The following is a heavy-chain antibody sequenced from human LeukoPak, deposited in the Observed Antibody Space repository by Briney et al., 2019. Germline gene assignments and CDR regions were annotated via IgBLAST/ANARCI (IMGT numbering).Heavy chain of an antibody. Sequence: GGFLRLSCATSGFTFSSYAMHWVRQAPGKGLEWVGLISYDGINQYYADSVKGRFIISRDNSKNTLYLQLNSLRLEDTAVYYCTLTTFGVVYYFDYWGQGTLVTVSS. CDR1: GFTFSSYA. CDR2: ISYDGINQ. J-gene: IGHJ4*02. CDR3: TLTTFGVVYYFDY. D-gene: IGHD1/OR15-1a*01. V-gene: IGHV3-30*04.